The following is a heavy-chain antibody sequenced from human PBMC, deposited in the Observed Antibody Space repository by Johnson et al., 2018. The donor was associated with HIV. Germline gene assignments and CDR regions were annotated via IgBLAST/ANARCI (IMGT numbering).Heavy chain of an antibody. CDR2: IRYDGSNK. CDR3: AKDRSSGWYPAFDI. J-gene: IGHJ3*02. V-gene: IGHV3-30*02. D-gene: IGHD6-19*01. CDR1: GFTFSSYG. Sequence: QVQLVESGGGVVQPGGSLRLSCAASGFTFSSYGMHWVRQATGKGLEWVAFIRYDGSNKYYADSVKGRFTISRDNSKNTLYLQMNSLRAEDTAVYYCAKDRSSGWYPAFDIWGQGTMVTVSS.